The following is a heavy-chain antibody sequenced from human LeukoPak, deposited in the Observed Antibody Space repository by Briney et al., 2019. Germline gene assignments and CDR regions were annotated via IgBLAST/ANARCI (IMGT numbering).Heavy chain of an antibody. CDR1: GFTFSSYA. CDR3: AKGGYCSSTSCYESRFDS. V-gene: IGHV3-23*01. D-gene: IGHD2-2*01. Sequence: PGGSLRLSCAASGFTFSSYAMSWVRQAPGKGLEWVSAISGSGGSTYYADSVKGRFTISRDNSKNTLYLQMNSLRAEDTAVYYCAKGGYCSSTSCYESRFDSWGQGTLVTVSS. CDR2: ISGSGGST. J-gene: IGHJ5*01.